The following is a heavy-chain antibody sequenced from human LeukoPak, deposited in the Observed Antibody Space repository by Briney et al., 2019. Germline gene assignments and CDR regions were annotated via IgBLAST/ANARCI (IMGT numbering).Heavy chain of an antibody. D-gene: IGHD5-24*01. Sequence: GESLKISCKGSGYDFAAYWIAWVRQRPGKGLEWMGNTNAANSQTTDSPSFQGQVTISVDKSISTAYLQMRSLKASDTAIYYCARHYSYNWFGYWGQGSPVTVSS. CDR3: ARHYSYNWFGY. CDR2: TNAANSQT. V-gene: IGHV5-51*01. CDR1: GYDFAAYW. J-gene: IGHJ4*02.